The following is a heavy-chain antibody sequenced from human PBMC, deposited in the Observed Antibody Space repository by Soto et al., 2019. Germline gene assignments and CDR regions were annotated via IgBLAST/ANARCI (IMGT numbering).Heavy chain of an antibody. CDR2: ISGSSTYI. Sequence: GGSLRLSCAASGFTFSTYTMNWVRQAPGKGLEWVSSISGSSTYIFYADSVKGRFTLSRDNAKNSLYLQMNSLRPEDTAMYYRAANYGLDVWGQGTTVTVSS. CDR3: AANYGLDV. V-gene: IGHV3-21*01. CDR1: GFTFSTYT. D-gene: IGHD2-8*01. J-gene: IGHJ6*02.